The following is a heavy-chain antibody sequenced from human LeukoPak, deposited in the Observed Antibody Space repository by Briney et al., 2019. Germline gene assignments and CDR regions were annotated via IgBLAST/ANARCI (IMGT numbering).Heavy chain of an antibody. V-gene: IGHV3-30-3*01. CDR3: AREYCGAECYSGVDF. Sequence: PGGSLRLSCAASGFTLSTYAMHWVRQAPQAPGKGLEWVAVISYDGSKKYYADSVKGRFTISRDNSRGTVFLQMSSLRTEDTAVYYCAREYCGAECYSGVDFWGQGTLVTVSS. CDR2: ISYDGSKK. D-gene: IGHD2-21*01. J-gene: IGHJ4*02. CDR1: GFTLSTYA.